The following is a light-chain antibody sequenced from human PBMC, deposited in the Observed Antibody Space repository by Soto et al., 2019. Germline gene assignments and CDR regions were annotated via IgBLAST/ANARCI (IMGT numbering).Light chain of an antibody. Sequence: EIVLTQSPGTLSLSPGEGATLSCRASQSIISNFLAWYQQKRGQAPRLLIHGASNRATGIPDRFSGSGSGTDFTLTITSLEPEDCAVYYCQQYGGSPRKFGQGKKVEVK. V-gene: IGKV3-20*01. CDR1: QSIISNF. J-gene: IGKJ1*01. CDR2: GAS. CDR3: QQYGGSPRK.